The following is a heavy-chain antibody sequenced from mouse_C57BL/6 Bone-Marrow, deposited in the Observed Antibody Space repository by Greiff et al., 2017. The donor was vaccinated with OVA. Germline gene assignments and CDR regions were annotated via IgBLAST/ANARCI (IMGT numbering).Heavy chain of an antibody. J-gene: IGHJ3*01. CDR3: ARDTTVVARGPWFAY. CDR1: GYAFSSSW. V-gene: IGHV1-82*01. Sequence: QVQLQQSGPELVKPGASVKISCKASGYAFSSSWMNWVKQRPGKGLEWIGRIYPGDGDTNYNGKFKGKATLTADKSSSTAYMQLSSLTSEDSAVYFCARDTTVVARGPWFAYWGQGTLVTVSA. D-gene: IGHD1-1*01. CDR2: IYPGDGDT.